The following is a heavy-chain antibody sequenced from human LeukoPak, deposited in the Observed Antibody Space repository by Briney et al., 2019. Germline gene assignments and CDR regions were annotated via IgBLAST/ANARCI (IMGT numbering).Heavy chain of an antibody. Sequence: GGSLRLSCAASGFTFSNSAMHWVRQAPGKGPEYVSAITSNGDRTYYANSVKGRFTISRVNSKNTLYLQMGSLRAEDMAVYYCARVGSWDAFDIWGQGTMVTVSS. D-gene: IGHD1-26*01. V-gene: IGHV3-64*01. CDR2: ITSNGDRT. CDR1: GFTFSNSA. J-gene: IGHJ3*02. CDR3: ARVGSWDAFDI.